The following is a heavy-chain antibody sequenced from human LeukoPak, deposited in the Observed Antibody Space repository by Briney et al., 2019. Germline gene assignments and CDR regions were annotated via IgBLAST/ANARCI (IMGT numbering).Heavy chain of an antibody. V-gene: IGHV3-33*06. J-gene: IGHJ4*02. CDR1: GFTFSSHG. D-gene: IGHD1-26*01. CDR3: AKPTRGSGSFLIDF. Sequence: GRSLRLSCAASGFTFSSHGMHWARQAPGKGLEWVAVIWNDGSDKYYADSVKGRFTISRDNSKNTLYLQMNSLRAEDTAVYYCAKPTRGSGSFLIDFWGQGALVTVSS. CDR2: IWNDGSDK.